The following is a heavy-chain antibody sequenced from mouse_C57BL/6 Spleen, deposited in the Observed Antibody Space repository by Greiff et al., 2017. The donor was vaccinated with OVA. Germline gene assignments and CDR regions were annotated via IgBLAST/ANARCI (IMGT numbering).Heavy chain of an antibody. CDR1: GFTFSSYA. Sequence: EVQLVESGGGLVKPGGSLKLSCAASGFTFSSYAMSWVRQTPEKRLEWVATISDGGSYTYYPDNVKGRFTISRDNAKNNLYLQMSHLKSEDTAMYYCARDEGLGRYWYFDVWGTGTTVTVSS. V-gene: IGHV5-4*01. D-gene: IGHD4-1*01. CDR3: ARDEGLGRYWYFDV. J-gene: IGHJ1*03. CDR2: ISDGGSYT.